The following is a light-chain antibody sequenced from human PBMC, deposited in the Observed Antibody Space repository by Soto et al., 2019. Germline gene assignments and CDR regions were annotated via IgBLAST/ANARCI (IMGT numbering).Light chain of an antibody. CDR1: SSD. Sequence: QSVLTQPASVSGSPGQSIAISCTGTSSDVSWYQHHPGTAPKLIIYEDNKRPSGVSDRFSGSKSGNTASLTVSGLQAEDEADYYCSSYAGSNNFVFGTG. CDR2: EDN. V-gene: IGLV2-8*01. CDR3: SSYAGSNNFV. J-gene: IGLJ1*01.